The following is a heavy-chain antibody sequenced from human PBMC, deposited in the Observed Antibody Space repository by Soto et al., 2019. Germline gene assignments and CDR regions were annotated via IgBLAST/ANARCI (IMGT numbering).Heavy chain of an antibody. CDR1: GYTFTGYY. V-gene: IGHV1-2*02. J-gene: IGHJ4*02. CDR3: ARGEGYYDSSGPFDY. Sequence: ASVKVSCKASGYTFTGYYMHWVRQAPGQGLEWMGWINPNSGGTNYAQKFQGRVTMTRDTSISTAYMELSRLRSDDTAVYYCARGEGYYDSSGPFDYWGQGTLVTVPQ. CDR2: INPNSGGT. D-gene: IGHD3-22*01.